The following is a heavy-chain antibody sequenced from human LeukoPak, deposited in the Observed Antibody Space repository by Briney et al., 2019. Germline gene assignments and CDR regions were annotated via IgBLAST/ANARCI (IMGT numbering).Heavy chain of an antibody. CDR1: GGSISSYY. CDR3: AKRRSGYAFVI. D-gene: IGHD3-10*01. J-gene: IGHJ3*02. CDR2: IYYSGST. V-gene: IGHV4-59*01. Sequence: SETLSLTCTVSGGSISSYYWSWIRQPPGKGLEWIGHIYYSGSTNYNPSLKSRVTISVHTSKNQFSLKLSSVTAADTAVYYCAKRRSGYAFVIWGQGTMVTVSS.